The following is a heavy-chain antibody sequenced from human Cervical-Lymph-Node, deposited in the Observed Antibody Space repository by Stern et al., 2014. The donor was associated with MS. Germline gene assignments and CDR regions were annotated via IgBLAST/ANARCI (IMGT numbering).Heavy chain of an antibody. CDR1: GGSIGSGFYY. Sequence: DQLVESGPGLLKPSQTLSLTCTVSGGSIGSGFYYWSWIRQPPGEGLEWIGYIYHSGRTYYSSSLKGRISISEDTSKNQFSLKLSTVTAADTAVYYCARGPAPRYFDYWGQGALVTVSS. V-gene: IGHV4-31*03. CDR3: ARGPAPRYFDY. J-gene: IGHJ4*02. CDR2: IYHSGRT.